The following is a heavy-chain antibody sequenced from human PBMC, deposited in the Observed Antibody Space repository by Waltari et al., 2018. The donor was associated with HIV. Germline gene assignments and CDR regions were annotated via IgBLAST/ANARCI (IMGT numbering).Heavy chain of an antibody. CDR1: GLTSSTAP. CDR2: ISSGTSYI. CDR3: ARQQLGSGALDL. Sequence: EVQLVESGGGLVKPGGSLRPPCTASGLTSSTAPMNWVRQAPGKGLEWVSSISSGTSYIYYADSVTGRFTVSRDNAKNSLFLQMNSLRADDTAVYYCARQQLGSGALDLWGQGTLVTISS. J-gene: IGHJ4*02. V-gene: IGHV3-21*02. D-gene: IGHD3-10*02.